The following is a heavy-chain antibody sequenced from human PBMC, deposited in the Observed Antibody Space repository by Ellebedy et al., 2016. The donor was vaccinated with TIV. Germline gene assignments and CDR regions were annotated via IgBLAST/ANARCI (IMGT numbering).Heavy chain of an antibody. J-gene: IGHJ4*02. V-gene: IGHV3-7*04. CDR1: GFTFSNYW. D-gene: IGHD3-10*01. Sequence: GESLKISCAASGFTFSNYWINWVRQAPGKGLEWVANINQDGSEKSYVDSVKGRFTISRDNAKNSLYLQMSSLRVEDTAMYYCVREIGGSGAYWGQGTLLTVSS. CDR3: VREIGGSGAY. CDR2: INQDGSEK.